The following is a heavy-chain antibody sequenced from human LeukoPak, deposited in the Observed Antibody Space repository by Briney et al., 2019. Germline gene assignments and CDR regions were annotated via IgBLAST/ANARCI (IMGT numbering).Heavy chain of an antibody. V-gene: IGHV3-74*01. CDR1: GFSFRSHW. J-gene: IGHJ4*02. D-gene: IGHD3-10*01. Sequence: PGGSLRLSCAAPGFSFRSHWIYWVRQAPGKGRVGISHISPDGSRTTYADSVKGRFSSSRDNAQNTLYLQMYSLRAEDTAVYYGGGWFGDPWSYWGQGALVTVSS. CDR3: GGWFGDPWSY. CDR2: ISPDGSRT.